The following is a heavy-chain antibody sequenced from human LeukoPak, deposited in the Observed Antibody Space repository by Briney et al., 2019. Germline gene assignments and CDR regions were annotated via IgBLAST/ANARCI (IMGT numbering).Heavy chain of an antibody. Sequence: AETLSLTCTVSGGSISSGSYYWGWIRQPPGKGLEWIGSIYYSGSTYYNPSLKSRVTISVDTSKNQFSLKLSSVTAADTAVYYCARDKRWAFDPWGQGTLVTVSS. CDR1: GGSISSGSYY. CDR3: ARDKRWAFDP. J-gene: IGHJ5*02. D-gene: IGHD1-26*01. CDR2: IYYSGST. V-gene: IGHV4-39*07.